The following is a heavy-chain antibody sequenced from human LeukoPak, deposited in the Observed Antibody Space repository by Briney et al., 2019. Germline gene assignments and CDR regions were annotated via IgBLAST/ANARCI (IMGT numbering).Heavy chain of an antibody. D-gene: IGHD6-13*01. CDR2: INSDGSGT. CDR3: AKDKVSSSWDWDYYYYYYMDV. Sequence: GGSLRLSCAASGFTLSSYWMHWVRQDPGKGLVWVSRINSDGSGTSYADSVKGRFTISRDNAKNTLYLQMNSLRAEDTAVYYCAKDKVSSSWDWDYYYYYYMDVWGKGTTVTVSS. J-gene: IGHJ6*03. V-gene: IGHV3-74*01. CDR1: GFTLSSYW.